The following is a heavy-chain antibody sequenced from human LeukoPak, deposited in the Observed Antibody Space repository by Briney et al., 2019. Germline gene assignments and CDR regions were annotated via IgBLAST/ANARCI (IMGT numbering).Heavy chain of an antibody. CDR2: ISGSGGST. CDR3: PQEPYSVSRRYYFDY. V-gene: IGHV3-23*01. CDR1: GITYSNYA. Sequence: GGSLRLSCAASGITYSNYAMAGVRQAPGKGLEWVSAISGSGGSTYYADSVKGRFTISRDNSKNTLYLQMNSLRAEDTAVYYCPQEPYSVSRRYYFDYWGQGTLVTVSS. J-gene: IGHJ4*02. D-gene: IGHD6-13*01.